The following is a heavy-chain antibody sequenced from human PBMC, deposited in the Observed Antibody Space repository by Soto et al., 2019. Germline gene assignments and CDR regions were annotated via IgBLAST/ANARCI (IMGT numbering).Heavy chain of an antibody. CDR1: GYTLIEFS. Sequence: QVQLVQSGAEVKKPGASVKVSCKVSGYTLIEFSMYWVRQAPGKGLEWMGRFNPEDGETNYAQKFQGRVTMTEDTSTEPAYMELRSLRSEDTAVYYCATENRMDIWGQGTSVTVAS. CDR2: FNPEDGET. V-gene: IGHV1-24*01. CDR3: ATENRMDI. J-gene: IGHJ6*02.